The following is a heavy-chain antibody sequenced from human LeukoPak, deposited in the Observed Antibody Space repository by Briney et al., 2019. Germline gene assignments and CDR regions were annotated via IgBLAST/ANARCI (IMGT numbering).Heavy chain of an antibody. J-gene: IGHJ4*02. D-gene: IGHD2-2*01. Sequence: GSLRLSCAASGFTFSNAWMSWVRQAPGKGLEWVGRIKSKTDGGTTDYAAPVKGRFTISRDDSKNTLYLQMNSLKTEDTAVYYCTTGFVVVPAAMLGYDYWGQGTLVTVSS. CDR1: GFTFSNAW. CDR2: IKSKTDGGTT. CDR3: TTGFVVVPAAMLGYDY. V-gene: IGHV3-15*01.